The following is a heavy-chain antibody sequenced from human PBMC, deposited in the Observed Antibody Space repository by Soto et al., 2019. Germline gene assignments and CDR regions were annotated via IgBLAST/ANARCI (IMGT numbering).Heavy chain of an antibody. D-gene: IGHD4-17*01. CDR3: AHMPVADYGGTSYYFDY. Sequence: SGPTLVNPTQTLTVTCTFSGFSLSTSGVGVGWIRQPPGKALEWLALIYWDDDKRYSPSLKSRLTITKDTSKNQVVLTMTNMDPVDTSTYYCAHMPVADYGGTSYYFDYWGQGTLVTVSS. J-gene: IGHJ4*02. CDR2: IYWDDDK. CDR1: GFSLSTSGVG. V-gene: IGHV2-5*02.